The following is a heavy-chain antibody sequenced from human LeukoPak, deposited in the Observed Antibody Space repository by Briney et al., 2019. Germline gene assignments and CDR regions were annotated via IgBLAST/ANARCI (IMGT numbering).Heavy chain of an antibody. Sequence: GGSLRLSCAASGFTFSSYAMSWVRQAPGKGLEWVSAISGSGGSTYYADSVKGRLTISRDNSKNTLYLQMNSLRAEDTAVYYCAKDFGVVIGLWDYWGQGTLVTVSS. D-gene: IGHD3-3*01. J-gene: IGHJ4*02. CDR2: ISGSGGST. CDR3: AKDFGVVIGLWDY. V-gene: IGHV3-23*01. CDR1: GFTFSSYA.